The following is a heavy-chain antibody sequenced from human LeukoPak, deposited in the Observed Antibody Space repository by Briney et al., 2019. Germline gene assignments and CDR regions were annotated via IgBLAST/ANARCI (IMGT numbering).Heavy chain of an antibody. CDR2: ILHSGST. Sequence: SGTLSLTCAVSGASIRSSTNWWSWVRQPPGKGLEWIGEILHSGSTNYNPSLKSRVTMSADKSKNQFSLNLRSETAADTAVYYCLYGGNSGDWVYWGQGTLVTVSS. J-gene: IGHJ4*02. V-gene: IGHV4-4*02. CDR1: GASIRSSTNW. D-gene: IGHD4-23*01. CDR3: LYGGNSGDWVY.